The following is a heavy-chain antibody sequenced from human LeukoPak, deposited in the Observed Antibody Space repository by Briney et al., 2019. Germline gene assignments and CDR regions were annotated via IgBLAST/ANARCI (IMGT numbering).Heavy chain of an antibody. Sequence: GGSLRLSCAASGFTFSSYSMNWVRQAPGKGLEWVSSISSSSSYIYYADSVKGRFTISRDNAENSLYLQMNSLRAEDTAVYYCARALYYYDSSGHDYWGQGTLVTVSS. CDR3: ARALYYYDSSGHDY. J-gene: IGHJ4*02. D-gene: IGHD3-22*01. CDR1: GFTFSSYS. CDR2: ISSSSSYI. V-gene: IGHV3-21*01.